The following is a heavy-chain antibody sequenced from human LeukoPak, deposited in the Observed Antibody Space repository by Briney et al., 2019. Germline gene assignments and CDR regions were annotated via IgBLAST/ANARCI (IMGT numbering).Heavy chain of an antibody. D-gene: IGHD3-22*01. J-gene: IGHJ4*02. V-gene: IGHV3-21*01. CDR3: ARGRDAAKYYYDSSGYYPDY. Sequence: GGSLRLSCAASGFTFSSYSMNWVRQAPGKGLEWVSSISSSSSYIYYADSVKGRFTISRDNAKNSLYLQKNSLRAEDTAVYYCARGRDAAKYYYDSSGYYPDYWGQGTLVTVSS. CDR2: ISSSSSYI. CDR1: GFTFSSYS.